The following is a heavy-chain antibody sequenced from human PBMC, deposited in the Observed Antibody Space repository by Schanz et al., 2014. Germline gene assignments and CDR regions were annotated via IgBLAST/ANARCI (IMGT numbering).Heavy chain of an antibody. D-gene: IGHD3-10*01. J-gene: IGHJ6*02. V-gene: IGHV1-69*02. CDR3: ARHRFGVFYYGLDV. CDR2: VIPILGVT. Sequence: QVQLVQSGADVKKPGSSVRVSCKASGGTFSRLTFSWVRQAPGQGLEWMGRVIPILGVTHYAQKFQDRVIMSTDRSSSTAYLELRSLTSDDSAIYYCARHRFGVFYYGLDVWGQGTTILVSS. CDR1: GGTFSRLT.